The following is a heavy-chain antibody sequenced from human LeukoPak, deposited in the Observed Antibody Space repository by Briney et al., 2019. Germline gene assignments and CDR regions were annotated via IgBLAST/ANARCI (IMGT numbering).Heavy chain of an antibody. Sequence: GGSLRLSCEGSTFIFSGHWMNWDRQTPGKGLEWVASIKEDGTERQYVDSVKGRFSISRDNTKGSLFLQLNSLRAEDTAVYYCARDLGYCTNGACHTRFDYWGQGTLVTVSS. CDR2: IKEDGTER. V-gene: IGHV3-7*03. D-gene: IGHD2-8*01. J-gene: IGHJ4*02. CDR3: ARDLGYCTNGACHTRFDY. CDR1: TFIFSGHW.